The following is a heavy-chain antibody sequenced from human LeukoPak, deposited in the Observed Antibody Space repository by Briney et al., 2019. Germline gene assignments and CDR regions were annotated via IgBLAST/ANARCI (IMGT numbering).Heavy chain of an antibody. Sequence: ASVKVSCKASGYTFTGYYMHWVRQAPGQGLEWMGWINPNSGGTNYAQKFQGWVTVTRDTSISTAYMELSRLRSDDTAVYYCARGIAAANYYYYGMDVWGQGTTVTVSS. CDR3: ARGIAAANYYYYGMDV. D-gene: IGHD6-13*01. CDR1: GYTFTGYY. J-gene: IGHJ6*02. CDR2: INPNSGGT. V-gene: IGHV1-2*04.